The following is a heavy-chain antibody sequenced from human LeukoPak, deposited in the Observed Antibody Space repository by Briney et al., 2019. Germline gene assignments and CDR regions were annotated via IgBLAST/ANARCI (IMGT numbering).Heavy chain of an antibody. CDR3: ARENSGYIESYFDY. Sequence: GGSLRLSCAASEFTFSSYSMNWVRQAPGKGLEWVSPISSSSSYIYYADSVKGRFTISRDNAKNSLYLQMNSLRAEDTAVYYCARENSGYIESYFDYWGQGTLVTVSS. CDR1: EFTFSSYS. D-gene: IGHD5-12*01. CDR2: ISSSSSYI. V-gene: IGHV3-21*01. J-gene: IGHJ4*02.